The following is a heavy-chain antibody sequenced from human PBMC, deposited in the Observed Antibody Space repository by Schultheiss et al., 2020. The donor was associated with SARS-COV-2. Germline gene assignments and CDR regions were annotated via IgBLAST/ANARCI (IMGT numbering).Heavy chain of an antibody. CDR1: GFTFSSYA. J-gene: IGHJ4*02. Sequence: GESLKISCAASGFTFSSYAMHWVRQAPGKGLEYVSAISSNGGSTYYADSVKGRFTISRDNSKNTLYLQMNSLRAEDTAVYYCARVYSGSYYGHSDYWGQGTLVTVSS. D-gene: IGHD1-26*01. CDR3: ARVYSGSYYGHSDY. CDR2: ISSNGGST. V-gene: IGHV3-64*04.